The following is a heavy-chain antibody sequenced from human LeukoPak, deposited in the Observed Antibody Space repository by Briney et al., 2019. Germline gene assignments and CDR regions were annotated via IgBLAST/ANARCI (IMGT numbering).Heavy chain of an antibody. CDR1: VFTVSSNY. Sequence: GGSLRLSCAASVFTVSSNYMSWVRPAPGKGLEWVSVIYRGGSTYYADSVKGRFTISRDNSKNTLYLQMNSLRAEDTAVYYCARGEDVDTAMRRINYYYYYGMDVWGQGTTVTVSS. CDR3: ARGEDVDTAMRRINYYYYYGMDV. CDR2: IYRGGST. D-gene: IGHD5-18*01. V-gene: IGHV3-66*01. J-gene: IGHJ6*02.